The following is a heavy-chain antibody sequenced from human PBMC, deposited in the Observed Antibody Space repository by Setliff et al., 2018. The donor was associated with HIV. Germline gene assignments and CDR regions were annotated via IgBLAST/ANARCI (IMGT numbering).Heavy chain of an antibody. CDR1: GYTFTAYV. CDR2: INAGNGNT. J-gene: IGHJ4*02. D-gene: IGHD3-16*01. CDR3: ARGPGAFGGTSVQNFDY. V-gene: IGHV1-3*01. Sequence: ASVKVSCKASGYTFTAYVMHWVRQAPGQRLEWTGWINAGNGNTKYSQKFQGRVTFIRDTSASTAYMELSSLRSEDTAVYYCARGPGAFGGTSVQNFDYWGQGTLVTVSS.